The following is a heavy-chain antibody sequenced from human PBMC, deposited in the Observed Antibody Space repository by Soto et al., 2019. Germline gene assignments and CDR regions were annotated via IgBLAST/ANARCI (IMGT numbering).Heavy chain of an antibody. J-gene: IGHJ6*04. CDR3: ARDRGASHYGMEV. D-gene: IGHD6-25*01. CDR2: IYYSGST. Sequence: SETRSRTCTFCVCCIIRLFYYLSCIRQHPGKCLEWIGYIYYSGSTYYSPSLKSRVTISVDTSKNQFSLKLSSVTAADTAVYYCARDRGASHYGMEVCGKGHTVNVSS. CDR1: VCCIIRLFYY. V-gene: IGHV4-31*03.